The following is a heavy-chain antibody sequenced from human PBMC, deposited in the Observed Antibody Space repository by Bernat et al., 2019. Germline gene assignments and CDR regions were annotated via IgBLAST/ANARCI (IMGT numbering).Heavy chain of an antibody. J-gene: IGHJ4*02. Sequence: QVQLVQSGAEVKKPGASVKVSCKASGYTFTSYGISWVRQAPGQGLEWMGWISAYNGNTNYAQKLQGRVTRTTDTSQSTDYMELRSLRSDDTAVYYCARDKAGLGELPMDYWGQGTLVTVSS. CDR3: ARDKAGLGELPMDY. CDR2: ISAYNGNT. V-gene: IGHV1-18*01. CDR1: GYTFTSYG. D-gene: IGHD3-16*01.